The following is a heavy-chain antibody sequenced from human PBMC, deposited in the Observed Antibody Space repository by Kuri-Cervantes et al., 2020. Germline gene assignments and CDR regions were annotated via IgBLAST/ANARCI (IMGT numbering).Heavy chain of an antibody. D-gene: IGHD2-15*01. J-gene: IGHJ5*02. CDR3: ARSGTQGYCSGGNCYVSGWFDP. CDR1: GGSISSYY. V-gene: IGHV4-59*13. Sequence: GSLRLSCTVSGGSISSYYWSWIRQPPGKGLEWIGYIYYSGSTNYNPSLKSRVTISVDTSKNQFSLKLSSVTAADTAVYYCARSGTQGYCSGGNCYVSGWFDPWGQGTLVTVSS. CDR2: IYYSGST.